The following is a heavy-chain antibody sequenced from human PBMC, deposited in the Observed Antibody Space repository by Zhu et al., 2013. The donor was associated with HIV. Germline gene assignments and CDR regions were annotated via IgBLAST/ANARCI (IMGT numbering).Heavy chain of an antibody. Sequence: VQLVESGGGLIQPGGSLRLSCAASGFTVSSNYMSWVRQAPGKGLEWVSVIYSGGITYYADSVKGRFIISRDRSKNTLYLQMNSLRVEDTAVYYCARGAENSSYLSWVWYFDLWGRGTLVTVSS. D-gene: IGHD6-6*01. V-gene: IGHV3-53*01. J-gene: IGHJ2*01. CDR3: ARGAENSSYLSWVWYFDL. CDR1: GFTVSSNY. CDR2: IYSGGIT.